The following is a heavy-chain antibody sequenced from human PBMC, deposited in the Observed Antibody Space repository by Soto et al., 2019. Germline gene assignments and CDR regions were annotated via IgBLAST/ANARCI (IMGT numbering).Heavy chain of an antibody. D-gene: IGHD2-21*02. Sequence: GASVPVSCKASGYTFTGYYMHLVRQAPRQGLEWMGWINPNSGGTNYAQKFQGRVTMTRDTSISTAYMELSRLRSDDTAVYYCARSVVVTASLSFYFDYWGQGTQVTVSS. J-gene: IGHJ4*02. CDR1: GYTFTGYY. CDR3: ARSVVVTASLSFYFDY. CDR2: INPNSGGT. V-gene: IGHV1-2*02.